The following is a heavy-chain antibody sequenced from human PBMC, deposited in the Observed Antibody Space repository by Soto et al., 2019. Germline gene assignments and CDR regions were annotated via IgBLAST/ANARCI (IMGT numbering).Heavy chain of an antibody. D-gene: IGHD2-15*01. J-gene: IGHJ4*02. V-gene: IGHV4-34*01. CDR1: GLSVGGYY. CDR2: INHSGSI. Sequence: SETLSLTCAFYGLSVGGYYWSLVRQPPGKGLEWIGEINHSGSITYALSLKSRVTISVDTSKNQFSLKLSSVTAADTAVYFCARLPGYCSGDSCRIDYWGQGTLVTVSS. CDR3: ARLPGYCSGDSCRIDY.